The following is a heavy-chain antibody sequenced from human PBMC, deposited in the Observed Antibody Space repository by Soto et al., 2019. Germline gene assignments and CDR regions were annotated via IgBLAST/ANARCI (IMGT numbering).Heavy chain of an antibody. J-gene: IGHJ4*02. CDR3: AVRSCTSAACLGASYKCFDF. V-gene: IGHV3-7*01. CDR2: IKPDGGEK. D-gene: IGHD2-8*02. Sequence: GGSLRLSCGASGFSLSRLWMTWLRHGPGKGLEWVANIKPDGGEKFYVDSVKGRFTISRDNGKNAPYLQTNSLKDEDTAVYFCAVRSCTSAACLGASYKCFDFWGQGTLGTV. CDR1: GFSLSRLW.